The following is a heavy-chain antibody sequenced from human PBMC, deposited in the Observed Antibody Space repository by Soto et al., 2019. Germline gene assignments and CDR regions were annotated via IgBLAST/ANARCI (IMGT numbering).Heavy chain of an antibody. J-gene: IGHJ5*02. CDR3: ARGYGSGGYYRVARFDP. D-gene: IGHD3-10*01. Sequence: PSETLSLTCAVYGGSFSGYYWSWIRQPPGKGLEWIGEINHSGSTNYNPSLKSRVTISVDTSKNQFSLKLSSVTAADTAVYYCARGYGSGGYYRVARFDPWGQGTLVTVSS. CDR1: GGSFSGYY. CDR2: INHSGST. V-gene: IGHV4-34*01.